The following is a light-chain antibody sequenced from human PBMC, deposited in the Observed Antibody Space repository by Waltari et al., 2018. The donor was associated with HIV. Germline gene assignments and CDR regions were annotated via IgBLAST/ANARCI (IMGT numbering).Light chain of an antibody. CDR3: QAWDRSTAI. V-gene: IGLV3-1*01. Sequence: SFDLTQPPSLSVSPGPTASIPCSGDKLGHNYAHWYQQKPGQAPVVVIYQDNKRPSEIPERLSGSNSGNTATLTISGTQAMDGADYYCQAWDRSTAIFGGGTKLTVL. J-gene: IGLJ2*01. CDR2: QDN. CDR1: KLGHNY.